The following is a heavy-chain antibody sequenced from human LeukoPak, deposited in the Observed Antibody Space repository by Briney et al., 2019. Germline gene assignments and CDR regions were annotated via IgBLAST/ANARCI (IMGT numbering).Heavy chain of an antibody. CDR1: GGSFSGYY. CDR3: ARGGAYYDILTGYFPMREGEYYYYYMDV. D-gene: IGHD3-9*01. Sequence: SETLSLTCAVYGGSFSGYYWSWIRQPPGKGLEWIGEINHIGSTNYNPSLKSRVTISVDTSKNQFSLKLSSVTAAHTAVYYCARGGAYYDILTGYFPMREGEYYYYYMDVRGKGTTVTVSS. V-gene: IGHV4-34*01. J-gene: IGHJ6*03. CDR2: INHIGST.